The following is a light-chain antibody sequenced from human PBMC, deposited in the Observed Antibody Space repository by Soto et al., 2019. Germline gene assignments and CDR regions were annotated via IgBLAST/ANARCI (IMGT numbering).Light chain of an antibody. V-gene: IGKV1-39*01. CDR3: QQSYSTVLT. J-gene: IGKJ4*01. CDR2: AAS. Sequence: IHLAQSPSTLSASVGDRCTITCRASQSISSWLAWYQQKPGKAPKLLIYAASTLQSGVPLRFSGSGSGTEFTLTISSLQPEDFATYYCQQSYSTVLTFGGGTKVDIK. CDR1: QSISSW.